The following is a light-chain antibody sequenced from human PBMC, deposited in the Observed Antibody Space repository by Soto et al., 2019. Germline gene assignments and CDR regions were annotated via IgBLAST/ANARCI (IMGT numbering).Light chain of an antibody. CDR1: QSVSTL. J-gene: IGKJ5*01. Sequence: ELVLTQSPATLSLSPGERATLSCRASQSVSTLLAWYQQKPGKAPRLLIYDAFNRSTGGPARFRGSGSGTDSTLTISSLKPEDYAVYYGQQRSNWPPFGQGTRLEIK. CDR3: QQRSNWPP. CDR2: DAF. V-gene: IGKV3-11*01.